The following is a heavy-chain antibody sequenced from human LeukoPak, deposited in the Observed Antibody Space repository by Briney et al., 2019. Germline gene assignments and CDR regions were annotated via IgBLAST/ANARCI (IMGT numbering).Heavy chain of an antibody. CDR2: IMPLFGTA. J-gene: IGHJ5*02. Sequence: SVKVSCKTSGGTFNNSAISWVRQAPGQGLEWLAGIMPLFGTAGYAQKFQGRVTVTKDESTRTVYLELTSLTSDDTAVYYCARDVHGDYGSGWFDPWGQGTLVSVSS. D-gene: IGHD4-17*01. V-gene: IGHV1-69*05. CDR3: ARDVHGDYGSGWFDP. CDR1: GGTFNNSA.